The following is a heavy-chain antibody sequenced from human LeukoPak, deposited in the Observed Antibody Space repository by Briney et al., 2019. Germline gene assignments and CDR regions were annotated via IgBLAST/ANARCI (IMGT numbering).Heavy chain of an antibody. CDR2: ISYDGSNK. J-gene: IGHJ3*02. Sequence: PSGGSLRLSCAASGFTFSSYAMHWVRQAPGKGLEWVAVISYDGSNKYYADSVKGRFTISRDNSKSTLYLQMNSLRAEDTAVYYCAREGPLIWGQGTMVTVSS. CDR1: GFTFSSYA. CDR3: AREGPLI. V-gene: IGHV3-30*01.